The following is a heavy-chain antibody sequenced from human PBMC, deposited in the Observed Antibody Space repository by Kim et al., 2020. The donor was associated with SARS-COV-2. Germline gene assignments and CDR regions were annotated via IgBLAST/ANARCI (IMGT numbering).Heavy chain of an antibody. CDR3: ANSREGIEVGATRGGYFDY. V-gene: IGHV4-34*01. Sequence: SETLSLTCAVYGGSFSGYYWSWIRQPPGKGLEWIGEINHSGSTNYNPFLKSRVTISVDTSKNQFSLKLSSVTAADTAVYYCANSREGIEVGATRGGYFDYWGQGTLVTVSS. CDR2: INHSGST. D-gene: IGHD1-26*01. J-gene: IGHJ4*02. CDR1: GGSFSGYY.